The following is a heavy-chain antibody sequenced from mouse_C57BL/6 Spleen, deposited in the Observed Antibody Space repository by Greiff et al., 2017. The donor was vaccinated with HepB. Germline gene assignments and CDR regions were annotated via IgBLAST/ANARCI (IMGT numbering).Heavy chain of an antibody. J-gene: IGHJ4*01. CDR3: AREGKLGRYYAMDY. Sequence: EVKVVESEGGLVQPGSSMKLSCTASGFTFSDYYMAWVRQVPEKGLEWVANINYDGSSTYYLDSLKSRFIISRDNAKNTLYLQMSSLKSEDTATYYCAREGKLGRYYAMDYWGQGTSVTVSS. V-gene: IGHV5-16*01. CDR2: INYDGSST. D-gene: IGHD4-1*01. CDR1: GFTFSDYY.